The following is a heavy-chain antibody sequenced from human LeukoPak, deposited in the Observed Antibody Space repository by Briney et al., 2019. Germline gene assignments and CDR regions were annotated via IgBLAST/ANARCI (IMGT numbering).Heavy chain of an antibody. D-gene: IGHD5-12*01. CDR2: IKSKTDGGTT. V-gene: IGHV3-15*01. Sequence: ETLSLTCTVSGGSISSYYWSWIRQPAGKGLEWVGRIKSKTDGGTTDYAAPVKGRFTISRDDSKNTLYLQMNSLKTEDTAVYYCTTDRLTYYYGMDVWGQGTTVTVSS. CDR1: GGSISSYY. CDR3: TTDRLTYYYGMDV. J-gene: IGHJ6*02.